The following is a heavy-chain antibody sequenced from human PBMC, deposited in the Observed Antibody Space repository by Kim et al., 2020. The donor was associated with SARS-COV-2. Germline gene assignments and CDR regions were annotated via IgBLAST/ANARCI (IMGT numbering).Heavy chain of an antibody. CDR3: AKTLQFDFAFDS. V-gene: IGHV3-9*01. Sequence: GGSLRLSCAASGFTFGDYAMHWVRQAPGKGLEWVSGITWNSVIMGYADSVKGRFTISRDNAKSSLSLQMNSLRVEDTAFYFCAKTLQFDFAFDSWGQGTLVTVSS. J-gene: IGHJ4*02. CDR1: GFTFGDYA. CDR2: ITWNSVIM.